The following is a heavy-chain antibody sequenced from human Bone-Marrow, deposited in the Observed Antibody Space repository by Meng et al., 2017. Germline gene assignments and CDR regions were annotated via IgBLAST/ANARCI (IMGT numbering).Heavy chain of an antibody. CDR2: ISSSGSTI. CDR1: GFYFNNAW. CDR3: ARSLRISGWYWSWFDP. Sequence: GGSLRLSCAASGFYFNNAWMSWVRQAPGKGLEWVSYISSSGSTIYYADSVKGRFTISRDNAKNSLYLQMNSLRAEDTAVYYCARSLRISGWYWSWFDPWGQGTLVTVS. J-gene: IGHJ5*02. V-gene: IGHV3-11*04. D-gene: IGHD6-19*01.